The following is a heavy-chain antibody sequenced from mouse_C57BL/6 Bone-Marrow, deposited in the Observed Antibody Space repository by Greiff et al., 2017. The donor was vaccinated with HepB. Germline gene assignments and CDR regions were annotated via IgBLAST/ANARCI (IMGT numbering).Heavy chain of an antibody. CDR2: IHPNSGST. CDR1: GYTFTSYW. J-gene: IGHJ2*01. V-gene: IGHV1-64*01. Sequence: VQLQQPGAELVKPGASVKLSCKASGYTFTSYWMHWVKQRPGQGLEWIGMIHPNSGSTNYNEKFKSKATLTVDKSSSTAYMQLSSLTSEDSAVYYCARSRLEYDFDYWGKGTTLTVSS. CDR3: ARSRLEYDFDY. D-gene: IGHD1-2*01.